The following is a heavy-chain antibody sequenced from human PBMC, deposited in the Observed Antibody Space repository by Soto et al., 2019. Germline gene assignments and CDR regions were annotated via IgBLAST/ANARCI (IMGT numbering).Heavy chain of an antibody. CDR1: GYTFTTYG. CDR3: ARFYASGSYPYDD. D-gene: IGHD3-10*01. V-gene: IGHV1-18*01. Sequence: QVQLVQSGAEGKKPGASVAFSCKASGYTFTTYGISWVRQAPGQGLEWMGWISAYNGNTNYAQNLQGRVTMTTDTSTSTAYMELRSLRSDDTAVYYCARFYASGSYPYDDWGQGTLVTVSS. CDR2: ISAYNGNT. J-gene: IGHJ4*02.